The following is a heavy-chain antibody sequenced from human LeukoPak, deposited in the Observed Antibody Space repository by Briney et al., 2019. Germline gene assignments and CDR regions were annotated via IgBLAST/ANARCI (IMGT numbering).Heavy chain of an antibody. V-gene: IGHV1-2*02. CDR2: VNPNTGGT. D-gene: IGHD2-8*02. Sequence: GASVKVSFKSSGYTFTAYYIHWVRQAPGQGLEWMGWVNPNTGGTNYAQRFQGRVTMTRETSITTAYMELSSLKSDDTAVYYCTRGWCTGGKCYGWFDPWGQGTLITVSS. CDR3: TRGWCTGGKCYGWFDP. J-gene: IGHJ5*02. CDR1: GYTFTAYY.